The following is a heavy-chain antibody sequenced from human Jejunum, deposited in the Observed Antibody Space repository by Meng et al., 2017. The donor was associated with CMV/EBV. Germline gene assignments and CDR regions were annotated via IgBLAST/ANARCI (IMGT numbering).Heavy chain of an antibody. CDR1: GYTFAGYY. J-gene: IGHJ4*02. CDR2: IKPNNGDT. Sequence: QVQPVQSGAEVKKPGASVKVSCKASGYTFAGYYMHWVRQAPGQGPEWMGWIKPNNGDTNYAQKFQGRVTMTMDTSISTAYMDLSSLTSDDTAVYYCARVEVGITSGDYWGQGTLVTVSS. CDR3: ARVEVGITSGDY. V-gene: IGHV1-2*02. D-gene: IGHD1-26*01.